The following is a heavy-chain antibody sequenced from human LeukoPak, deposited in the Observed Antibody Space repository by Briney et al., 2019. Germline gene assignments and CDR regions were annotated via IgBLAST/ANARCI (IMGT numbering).Heavy chain of an antibody. CDR3: AFSPDYDILTGYQRKYYYYGMDV. D-gene: IGHD3-9*01. Sequence: KPSETLSLTCAVYGGSFSGYYWSWIRQPPGKGLEWIGEINHSGSTNYNPSLKSRVTISVDTSKNQFSLKLRSVPAADTAVYYCAFSPDYDILTGYQRKYYYYGMDVWGQGTTVTVSS. V-gene: IGHV4-34*01. J-gene: IGHJ6*02. CDR1: GGSFSGYY. CDR2: INHSGST.